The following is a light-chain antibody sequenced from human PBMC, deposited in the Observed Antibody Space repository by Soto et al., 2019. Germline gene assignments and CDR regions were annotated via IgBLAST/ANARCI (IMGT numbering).Light chain of an antibody. J-gene: IGKJ4*01. V-gene: IGKV1-33*01. CDR2: DAS. Sequence: DIQMTQSPSSLSASVGDRVTITCQASQAISNYLNWYQQKPGKAPKLLIYDASHLETGVPSRFSGSGSGTDFTFTISSLQPEDRATYYCQQYDNLPLTFGGGTKVEIK. CDR3: QQYDNLPLT. CDR1: QAISNY.